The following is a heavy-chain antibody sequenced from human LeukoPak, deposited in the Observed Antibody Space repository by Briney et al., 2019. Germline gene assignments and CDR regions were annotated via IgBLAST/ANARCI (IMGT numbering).Heavy chain of an antibody. J-gene: IGHJ4*02. Sequence: PSETLSLTCTVSGGSISSYYWSWIRQPPGKGLEWIGYIYYSGSTNYNPSLKSRVTISVDTSKNQFSLKLSSVTAADTAVYYCARVSGLSGSPEAVDYWGQGTVVTVSS. V-gene: IGHV4-59*01. D-gene: IGHD1-26*01. CDR2: IYYSGST. CDR3: ARVSGLSGSPEAVDY. CDR1: GGSISSYY.